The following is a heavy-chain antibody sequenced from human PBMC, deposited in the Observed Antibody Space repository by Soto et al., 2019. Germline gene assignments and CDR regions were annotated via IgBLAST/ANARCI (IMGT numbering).Heavy chain of an antibody. Sequence: EVQLLESGGGLVQPGGSLRLSCAASGFAFSTFPMNWVRQAPGKGLEWVSTISGSSGEKYYAASVKGRFTISRDNSKNTLYLRMNSLRAEDTAVYYCAKDPLEPWGGAYFDYWGQGTLVTVSS. D-gene: IGHD2-21*01. CDR2: ISGSSGEK. CDR3: AKDPLEPWGGAYFDY. CDR1: GFAFSTFP. J-gene: IGHJ4*02. V-gene: IGHV3-23*01.